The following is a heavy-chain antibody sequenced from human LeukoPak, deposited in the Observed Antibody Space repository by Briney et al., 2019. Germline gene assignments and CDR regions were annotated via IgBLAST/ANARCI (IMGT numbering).Heavy chain of an antibody. D-gene: IGHD2-21*02. J-gene: IGHJ3*01. CDR3: VRDFGAYCGGDCYSYAFDF. V-gene: IGHV3-11*05. CDR1: GFTFSDFY. Sequence: GGSLRLSCAASGFTFSDFYMGWVRQAPGKGLEWVSYIISSSSYTNYADSVKGRFTISRDNAKNSLYLQMNSLRAEDTAVYYCVRDFGAYCGGDCYSYAFDFWGQGTVVTVSS. CDR2: IISSSSYT.